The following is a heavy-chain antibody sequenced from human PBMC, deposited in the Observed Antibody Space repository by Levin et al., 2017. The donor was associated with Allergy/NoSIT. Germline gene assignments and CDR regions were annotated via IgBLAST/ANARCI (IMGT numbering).Heavy chain of an antibody. D-gene: IGHD3-10*01. V-gene: IGHV4-31*03. Sequence: SETLSLTCTVSGGSISSGGYYWSWIRQHPGKGLEWIGYIYYSGSTYYNPSLKSRVTISVDTSKNQFSLKLSSVTAADTAVYYCARAGKYYYGSGPSDYWGQGTLVTVSS. CDR2: IYYSGST. CDR1: GGSISSGGYY. J-gene: IGHJ4*02. CDR3: ARAGKYYYGSGPSDY.